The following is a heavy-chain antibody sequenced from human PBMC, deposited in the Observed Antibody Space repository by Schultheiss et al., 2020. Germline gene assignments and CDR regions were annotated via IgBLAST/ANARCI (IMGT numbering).Heavy chain of an antibody. J-gene: IGHJ6*02. V-gene: IGHV4-61*08. CDR2: IYHSGST. D-gene: IGHD2/OR15-2a*01. CDR1: GGSISSGGYY. Sequence: LETLSLTCTVSGGSISSGGYYWSWIRQHPGKGLEWIGYIYHSGSTNYNPSLKSRVTISVDTSKNQFSLKLSSVTAADTAVYYCARGTLRDGMDVWGQGTTVTVSS. CDR3: ARGTLRDGMDV.